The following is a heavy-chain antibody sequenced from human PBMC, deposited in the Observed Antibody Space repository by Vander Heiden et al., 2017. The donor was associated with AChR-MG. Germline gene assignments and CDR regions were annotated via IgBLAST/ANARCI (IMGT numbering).Heavy chain of an antibody. V-gene: IGHV3-23*01. CDR1: GFTFSSDA. CDR3: AKDYYYDSSGYYLFDY. Sequence: EVQLLESGGGLVQPGGSLRLSCAASGFTFSSDAMSWVRQAPGKGLEWVSAISGSGGSTYYADSVKGRFTISRDNSKNTLYLQMNSLRAEDTAVYYCAKDYYYDSSGYYLFDYWGQGTLVTVSS. J-gene: IGHJ4*02. CDR2: ISGSGGST. D-gene: IGHD3-22*01.